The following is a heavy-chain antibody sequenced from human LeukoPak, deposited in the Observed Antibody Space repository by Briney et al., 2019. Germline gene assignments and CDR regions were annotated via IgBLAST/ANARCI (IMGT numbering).Heavy chain of an antibody. Sequence: GGSLRLSCAASGFTVSSYYMSWVRQAPGKGLEWVSVIYSGGSTYYADSVKGRFTISRDNAKNTLHLQMNSLRAEDTAVYYCARVPPIAAAGTFYYGMDVWGQGTTVTVSS. CDR2: IYSGGST. CDR3: ARVPPIAAAGTFYYGMDV. V-gene: IGHV3-66*01. CDR1: GFTVSSYY. D-gene: IGHD6-13*01. J-gene: IGHJ6*02.